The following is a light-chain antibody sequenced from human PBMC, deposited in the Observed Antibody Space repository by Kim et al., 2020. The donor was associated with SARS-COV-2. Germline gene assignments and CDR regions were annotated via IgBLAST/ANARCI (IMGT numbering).Light chain of an antibody. CDR3: QVWDSSSDRLVV. J-gene: IGLJ2*01. CDR2: YDS. V-gene: IGLV3-21*04. Sequence: SYELTQPPSVSVAPGKTARITCGGNNIGSKSVHWYQQKPGQAPVLVIYYDSDRPSGIPERFSGSNSGNTATLTISRVEAGDEADYYCQVWDSSSDRLVVFGGGTQLTVL. CDR1: NIGSKS.